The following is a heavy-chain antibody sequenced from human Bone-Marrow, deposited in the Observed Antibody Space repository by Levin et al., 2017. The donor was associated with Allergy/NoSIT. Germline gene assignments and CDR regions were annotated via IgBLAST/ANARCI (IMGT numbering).Heavy chain of an antibody. CDR1: GIIVSSNY. CDR3: ARYIVSGVRYFDY. J-gene: IGHJ4*01. D-gene: IGHD5/OR15-5a*01. CDR2: ISSGTNT. Sequence: GGSLRLSCAASGIIVSSNYMGWVRQAPGKGLEWVSLISSGTNTYYADSVKGRFTISRDNSKNTLYLQLNTLRADDTALYYCARYIVSGVRYFDYWGHGTLVTVSS. V-gene: IGHV3-53*01.